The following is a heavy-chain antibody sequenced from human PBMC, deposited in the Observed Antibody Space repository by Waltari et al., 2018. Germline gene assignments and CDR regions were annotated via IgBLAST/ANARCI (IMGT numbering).Heavy chain of an antibody. V-gene: IGHV3-7*03. J-gene: IGHJ4*02. CDR1: GFTFSSYW. CDR2: IKQDGSEK. Sequence: EVQLVESGGGLVQPGGSLRLSCAASGFTFSSYWMSWVRQAPGKGLEWVANIKQDGSEKYDVDSVKGRFTISRDNAKNSLYLQMNSLRAEDTAVYYCASQLQWLGSYYFDYWGQGTLVTVSS. CDR3: ASQLQWLGSYYFDY. D-gene: IGHD6-19*01.